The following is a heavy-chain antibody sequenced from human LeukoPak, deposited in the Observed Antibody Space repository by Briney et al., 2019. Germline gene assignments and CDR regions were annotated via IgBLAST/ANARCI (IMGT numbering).Heavy chain of an antibody. CDR3: ARLIRTSGWYGDY. CDR1: GFTFSRYT. D-gene: IGHD6-19*01. V-gene: IGHV3-48*01. J-gene: IGHJ4*02. Sequence: GGSLRLSCAASGFTFSRYTIHWVRQAPGKGLEWVSYIDDSTTTTHYADSVKGRFTIFRDNAKNSLYLQINSLRAEDTAVYYCARLIRTSGWYGDYWGQGTLVTVSS. CDR2: IDDSTTTT.